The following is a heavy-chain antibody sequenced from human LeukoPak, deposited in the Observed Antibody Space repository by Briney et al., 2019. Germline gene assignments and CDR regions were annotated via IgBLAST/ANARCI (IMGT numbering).Heavy chain of an antibody. V-gene: IGHV4-4*07. J-gene: IGHJ5*02. CDR1: GGSIINHY. CDR3: ARAVRYASGWSTPES. CDR2: IYSSGSA. D-gene: IGHD6-19*01. Sequence: PSETLSLTCTVSGGSIINHYWSWIRQPAGKGLEWIGRIYSSGSANYSPSLKSRVSMSIDTSHNHFSLNLTSVTAADTALYFCARAVRYASGWSTPESWGQGTLVTVSS.